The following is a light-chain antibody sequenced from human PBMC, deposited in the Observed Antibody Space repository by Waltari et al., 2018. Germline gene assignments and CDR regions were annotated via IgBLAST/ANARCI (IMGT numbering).Light chain of an antibody. CDR2: DAS. CDR3: QQYHSSPPT. J-gene: IGKJ4*01. CDR1: QSVSSSY. V-gene: IGKV3-20*01. Sequence: EIVLTQSPGTLSLSPGERATLSCRASQSVSSSYLAWYQQKPGQAPRLLIYDASSRATGIPDRCSGSGSGTDFTLTINRLEPEDFAVYYCQQYHSSPPTCGGGTKVEIK.